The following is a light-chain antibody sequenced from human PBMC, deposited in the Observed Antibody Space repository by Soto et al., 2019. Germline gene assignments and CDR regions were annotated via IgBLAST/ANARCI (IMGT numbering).Light chain of an antibody. CDR1: SSNIGSNY. CDR2: NNN. CDR3: SSWDGSLSGYV. V-gene: IGLV1-47*02. J-gene: IGLJ1*01. Sequence: QSVLTQPPSASGTPGQGVTISCSGSSSNIGSNYVYWYQQLPGTAPKLLIYNNNQRPSGVPDRFSAYKSGTSASLAIRGLRSDDEADYYCSSWDGSLSGYVFGDGKKVTV.